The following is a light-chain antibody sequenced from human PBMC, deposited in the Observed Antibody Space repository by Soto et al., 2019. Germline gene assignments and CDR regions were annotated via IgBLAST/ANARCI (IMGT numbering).Light chain of an antibody. CDR1: QSVSSN. Sequence: EIVMTQSPATLSVSPGERATLSCGASQSVSSNFAWYQQKPGQAPRLLIYGASTRATGIPARFSGSGSGTEFTLTISSLQSEDFAVYYCQQYNNWPPWTFGQGTKVEIK. CDR2: GAS. V-gene: IGKV3-15*01. CDR3: QQYNNWPPWT. J-gene: IGKJ1*01.